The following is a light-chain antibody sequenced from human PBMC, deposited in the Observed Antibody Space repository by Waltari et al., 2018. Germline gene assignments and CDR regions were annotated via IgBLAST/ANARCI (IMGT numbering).Light chain of an antibody. Sequence: EIVLTQSPGTLSLSPGERAPLSCRASQIVGTDYLAWYQQKPGQAPRLLIYDSFTRASGVADRFSGSGSGTDFTLTISRLEPEDFAVYFCQLYDPSPLYTFGQGTKLEI. CDR3: QLYDPSPLYT. J-gene: IGKJ2*01. CDR2: DSF. CDR1: QIVGTDY. V-gene: IGKV3-20*01.